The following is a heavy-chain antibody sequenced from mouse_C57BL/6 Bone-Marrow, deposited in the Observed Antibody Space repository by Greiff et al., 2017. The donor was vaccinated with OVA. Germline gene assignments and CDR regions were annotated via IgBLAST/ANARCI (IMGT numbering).Heavy chain of an antibody. V-gene: IGHV14-4*01. D-gene: IGHD1-1*01. CDR2: IDPENGDT. CDR1: GFNIKDDY. J-gene: IGHJ2*01. Sequence: VQLQQSGAELVRPGASVKLSCTASGFNIKDDYMHWVKQRPEQGLEWIGWIDPENGDTEYASKFQGKATITADTSSNTAYLQLSSLTSEDTAFYYCTTYYYCKGYWGQGTTLTVSS. CDR3: TTYYYCKGY.